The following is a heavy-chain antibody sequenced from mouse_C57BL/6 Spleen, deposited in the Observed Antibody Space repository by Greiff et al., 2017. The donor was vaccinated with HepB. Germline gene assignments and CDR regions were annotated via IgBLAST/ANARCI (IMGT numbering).Heavy chain of an antibody. Sequence: QVQPQQFGPALVKPGALVKISCKASGYAFSSSWMNRVKPRPGKGLEWIGRIYPGDGDTNYNGKFKGMATLTADKSSSTAYMQVSSLTSGDSAVFLCARSRTGTVFKVWGTGTTITVCS. CDR2: IYPGDGDT. D-gene: IGHD4-1*01. J-gene: IGHJ1*03. CDR3: ARSRTGTVFKV. V-gene: IGHV1-82*01. CDR1: GYAFSSSW.